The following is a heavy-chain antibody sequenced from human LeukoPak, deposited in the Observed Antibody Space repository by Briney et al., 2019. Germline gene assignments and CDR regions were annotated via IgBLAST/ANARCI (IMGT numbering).Heavy chain of an antibody. V-gene: IGHV3-30*02. D-gene: IGHD1-20*01. CDR1: GFTFSVHG. J-gene: IGHJ4*02. CDR2: IRYDGSDK. CDR3: ATITGAQLPIPVY. Sequence: GGSLRLSCAATGFTFSVHGMHLVRQAPGKGLEWVSFIRYDGSDKYYADSVKGRFTISRDNSKNTLYLQMNSLRVEDTAVYYCATITGAQLPIPVYWGQGTLVTVSS.